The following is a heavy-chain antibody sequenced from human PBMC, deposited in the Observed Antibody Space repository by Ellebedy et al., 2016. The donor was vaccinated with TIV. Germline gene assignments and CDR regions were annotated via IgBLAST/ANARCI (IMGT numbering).Heavy chain of an antibody. CDR3: ARGGLTAASDY. V-gene: IGHV3-74*01. CDR2: INSDGSSR. D-gene: IGHD2-2*01. CDR1: GFTFSTNA. J-gene: IGHJ4*02. Sequence: GESLKISCAASGFTFSTNAMHWVRQAPGKGLVWVSRINSDGSSRSYADSVKGRFTISRDNAKNTLYLQMNSLRAEDTAVYYCARGGLTAASDYWGQGTLVTVSS.